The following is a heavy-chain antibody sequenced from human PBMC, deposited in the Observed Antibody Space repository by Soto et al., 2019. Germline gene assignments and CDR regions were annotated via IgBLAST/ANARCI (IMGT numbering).Heavy chain of an antibody. CDR1: GYSLTSYW. CDR2: IYPGDSDT. D-gene: IGHD3-22*01. J-gene: IGHJ3*02. V-gene: IGHV5-51*01. CDR3: ARQGRYYDSSGYYRYAFDI. Sequence: ESVKIACKGSGYSLTSYWIGWVRQIPGKGLDWMGIIYPGDSDTRYSPSFQGQVTISADKSISTAYLQWSSLKASDTAMYYCARQGRYYDSSGYYRYAFDIWGQGTMVTVSS.